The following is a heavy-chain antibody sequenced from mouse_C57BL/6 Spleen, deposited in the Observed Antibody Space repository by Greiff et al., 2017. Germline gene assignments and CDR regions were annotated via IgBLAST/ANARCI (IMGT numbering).Heavy chain of an antibody. J-gene: IGHJ4*01. D-gene: IGHD1-1*01. CDR1: GFSFNTYA. CDR2: IRSKSNNYAT. CDR3: VRQNYYGSIYAMDY. V-gene: IGHV10-1*01. Sequence: EVQLVESGGGLVQPKGSLKLSCAASGFSFNTYAMNWVRQAPGKGLEWVARIRSKSNNYATYYADSVKDRFTISRDDSESMLYLQMNNLKTEDTAMYYCVRQNYYGSIYAMDYWGQGTSVTVSS.